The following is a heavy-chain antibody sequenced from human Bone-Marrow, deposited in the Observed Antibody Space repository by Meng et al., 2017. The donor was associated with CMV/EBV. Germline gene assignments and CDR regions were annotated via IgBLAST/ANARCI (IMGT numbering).Heavy chain of an antibody. D-gene: IGHD2/OR15-2a*01. CDR2: IYYSGTT. V-gene: IGHV4-59*01. CDR3: ARDLLGFNGMDV. J-gene: IGHJ6*02. CDR1: GFTFSSSW. Sequence: ESLKISCAASGFTFSSSWMHWVRQAPGKGLEWIGSIYYSGTTYYNPSLKSRVTISVDTSKNQFSLKLCSVTAADTAVYYCARDLLGFNGMDVWGQGTTVTVSS.